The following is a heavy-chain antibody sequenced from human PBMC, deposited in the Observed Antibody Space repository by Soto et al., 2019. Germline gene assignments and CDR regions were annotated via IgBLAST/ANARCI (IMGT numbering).Heavy chain of an antibody. J-gene: IGHJ4*02. CDR1: GFTFSSYA. D-gene: IGHD1-1*01. CDR3: EKYRGTAYFDY. Sequence: EVQLLESGGGLVQPGGSLRLSCAASGFTFSSYAMSWVRQAPGKGLEWVSTISAGGGSTYYADSVKGRFTISRDNSKNTLYLQMNSLRAEDTAVYYCEKYRGTAYFDYWGQGTLVTVSS. V-gene: IGHV3-23*01. CDR2: ISAGGGST.